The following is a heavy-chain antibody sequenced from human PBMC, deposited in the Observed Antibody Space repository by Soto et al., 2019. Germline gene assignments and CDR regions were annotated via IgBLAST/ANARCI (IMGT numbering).Heavy chain of an antibody. CDR1: GGSISSYY. J-gene: IGHJ3*02. CDR2: IYYSGST. V-gene: IGHV4-59*01. CDR3: ARDTYYYDSSGYYSQGHDFDI. Sequence: SETLSLTCTVSGGSISSYYWSWIRQPPGKGLEWIGYIYYSGSTNYNPSLKSRVTISVDTSKNQFSLKLSSVTAADTAVYYCARDTYYYDSSGYYSQGHDFDIRAQMPMVTLSS. D-gene: IGHD3-22*01.